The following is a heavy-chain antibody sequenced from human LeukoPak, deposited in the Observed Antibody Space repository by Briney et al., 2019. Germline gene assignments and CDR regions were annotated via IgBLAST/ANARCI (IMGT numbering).Heavy chain of an antibody. D-gene: IGHD3-10*01. CDR2: IYTSGST. CDR1: GGSISSGGYY. J-gene: IGHJ4*02. CDR3: ARARFGDLFFDY. Sequence: SETLSLTCTVSGGSISSGGYYWSWIRQPPGKGLEWIGYIYTSGSTNYNPSLKSRVTISVDTSKNQFSLKLSSVTAADTAVYYCARARFGDLFFDYWAQGTLVTVSS. V-gene: IGHV4-61*08.